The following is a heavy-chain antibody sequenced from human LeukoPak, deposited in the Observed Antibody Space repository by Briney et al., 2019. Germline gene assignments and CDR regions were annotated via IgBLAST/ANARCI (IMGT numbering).Heavy chain of an antibody. D-gene: IGHD3-22*01. V-gene: IGHV4-30-4*08. J-gene: IGHJ1*01. Sequence: SQTLSLTCTVSGGSISSGDYYWSWIRQPPGKGLEWIGYIYYSGSIYYNTSLKSRVTISVDTSKNQFSLKLSSVTAADTAVYYCARVHGYMSFQHWGQGTLVTVSS. CDR2: IYYSGSI. CDR3: ARVHGYMSFQH. CDR1: GGSISSGDYY.